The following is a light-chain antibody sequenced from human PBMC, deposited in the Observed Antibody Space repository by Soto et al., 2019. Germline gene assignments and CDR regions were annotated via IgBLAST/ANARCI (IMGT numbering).Light chain of an antibody. CDR2: VAS. J-gene: IGKJ1*01. Sequence: DIVLTQSPGTLSLSPGDRATPPCRASQSASGNSLAWYEQKPGRAPRLLIYVASIRATGVPDRFSGSGSGADFTLTIRRLEPDDFAVYYWQQYGSSPRTFGQGTKGEMK. V-gene: IGKV3-20*01. CDR1: QSASGNS. CDR3: QQYGSSPRT.